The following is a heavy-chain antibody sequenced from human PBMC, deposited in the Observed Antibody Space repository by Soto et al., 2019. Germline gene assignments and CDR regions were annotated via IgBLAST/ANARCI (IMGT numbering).Heavy chain of an antibody. Sequence: QVQLVQSGAEVKKPGSSVKVSCKASGGTLTSFAVSWVRQAPGQGLEWMGGIIPIFGTAEYAQKFKGRFTMTADESTGTAYMELNSLRSEDTAVYYCAGFGSASRGYSGLWGQGTLVTVSS. CDR2: IIPIFGTA. V-gene: IGHV1-69*01. J-gene: IGHJ4*02. CDR3: AGFGSASRGYSGL. CDR1: GGTLTSFA. D-gene: IGHD5-12*01.